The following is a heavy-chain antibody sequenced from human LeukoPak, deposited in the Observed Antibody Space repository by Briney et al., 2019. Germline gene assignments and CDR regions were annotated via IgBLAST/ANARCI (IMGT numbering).Heavy chain of an antibody. CDR2: IYHSGST. Sequence: PSETLSLTCTVSGGSISSYYWGWIRQPPGKGLEWIGSIYHSGSTYYNPSLKSRVTISVDKSKNQFSLKLSSVTAADTAVYYCARGGIAAAGTRYFDYWGQGTLVTVSS. CDR1: GGSISSYY. CDR3: ARGGIAAAGTRYFDY. J-gene: IGHJ4*02. D-gene: IGHD6-13*01. V-gene: IGHV4-39*07.